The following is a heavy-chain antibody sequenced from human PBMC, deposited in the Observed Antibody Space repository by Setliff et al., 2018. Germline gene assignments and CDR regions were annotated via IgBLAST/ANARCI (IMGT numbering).Heavy chain of an antibody. V-gene: IGHV4-39*01. CDR3: ARLSFSSITARRHFDP. CDR2: IYYSGST. D-gene: IGHD6-6*01. J-gene: IGHJ5*02. Sequence: PSETLSLTCTVSGGSISGSSYYWGWIRQPPGKGLEWIGSIYYSGSTYYNPSLKSRVTISVDTSKNQFSLKLSSVTAADTAVYYCARLSFSSITARRHFDPWGQGTLVTVSS. CDR1: GGSISGSSYY.